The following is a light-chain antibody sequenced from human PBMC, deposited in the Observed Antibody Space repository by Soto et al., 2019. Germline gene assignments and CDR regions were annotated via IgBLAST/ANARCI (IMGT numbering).Light chain of an antibody. CDR3: KQYNNWPLT. V-gene: IGKV3-15*01. J-gene: IGKJ4*01. CDR2: GAY. Sequence: EIVLTQSPATLSVSPGERAAFSCKASQSVSSNLAWYQQKPGQAHRLLIYGAYNRATGMQARFSGSGSGTEFTLTIRSLQSEDFAVYYCKQYNNWPLTFGGGTKVDI. CDR1: QSVSSN.